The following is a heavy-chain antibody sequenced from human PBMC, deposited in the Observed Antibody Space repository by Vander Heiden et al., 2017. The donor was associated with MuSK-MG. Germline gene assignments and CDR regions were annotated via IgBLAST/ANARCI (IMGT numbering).Heavy chain of an antibody. CDR1: GFTFSVSA. Sequence: EMQLVESGGGLVQPGGSLKLSCAASGFTFSVSAMHWVRQASGKGLEWVGRIRSKANSYATAYAASVKGRFTISRDDSKNTAYLQMNSLKTEDTALYYCKTKEVWGQGTLVTVSS. CDR2: IRSKANSYAT. V-gene: IGHV3-73*01. J-gene: IGHJ4*02. CDR3: KTKEV.